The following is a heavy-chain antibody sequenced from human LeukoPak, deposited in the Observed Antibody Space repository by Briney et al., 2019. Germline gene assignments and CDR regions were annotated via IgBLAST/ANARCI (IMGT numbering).Heavy chain of an antibody. D-gene: IGHD2-15*01. Sequence: GGSLRLSCAGSGFTFSSYAMSWVRQAPGKGLEWVANIKQDGSEKYYVDSVKGRFTISRDNAKNSLYLQMNSLRAKDTAVYYCARGRPIGYCSGGSCYQNYYYYGMDVWGQGTTVTVSS. CDR3: ARGRPIGYCSGGSCYQNYYYYGMDV. V-gene: IGHV3-7*01. CDR1: GFTFSSYA. CDR2: IKQDGSEK. J-gene: IGHJ6*02.